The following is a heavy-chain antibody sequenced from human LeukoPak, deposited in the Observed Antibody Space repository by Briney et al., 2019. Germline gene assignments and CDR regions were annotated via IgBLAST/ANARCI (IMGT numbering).Heavy chain of an antibody. CDR1: GGSISSYY. Sequence: SETLSLTCTVSGGSISSYYWSWIRQPPGKGLEWIGYIYYSGSTNYNPSLKSRVTISVDTSKNQFSLKLSSVTAADTAVYYCASVDGGDYGAHFDYWGQGTLVTVSS. CDR2: IYYSGST. J-gene: IGHJ4*02. CDR3: ASVDGGDYGAHFDY. D-gene: IGHD4-17*01. V-gene: IGHV4-59*01.